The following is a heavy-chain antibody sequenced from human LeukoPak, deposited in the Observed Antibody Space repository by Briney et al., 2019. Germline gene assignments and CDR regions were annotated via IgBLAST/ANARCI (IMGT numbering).Heavy chain of an antibody. V-gene: IGHV7-4-1*02. CDR3: ARGGRYSSSWYGAFDI. Sequence: GASVKVSCKASGYTFTNYAMNWVRQAPGQRLEWMGWINTNTGNPTYAQGFTGRFVFSLDTSVSTAYLQISSLKAEDTAVYYCARGGRYSSSWYGAFDIWGQGTMVTVSS. CDR1: GYTFTNYA. D-gene: IGHD6-13*01. J-gene: IGHJ3*02. CDR2: INTNTGNP.